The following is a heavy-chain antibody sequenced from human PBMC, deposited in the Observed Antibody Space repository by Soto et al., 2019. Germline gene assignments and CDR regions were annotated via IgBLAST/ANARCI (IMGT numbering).Heavy chain of an antibody. V-gene: IGHV1-8*01. J-gene: IGHJ5*02. CDR1: GYSFTNND. CDR3: ARMETFGSLNWFDP. D-gene: IGHD3-16*01. Sequence: WASVKVSCKASGYSFTNNDVSWVRQATGQGLEWMGWMTPGSGDTGYAQKFQGRVTMTRDISIATAYMELSSLRSDDTAIYYCARMETFGSLNWFDPWGQGTLVTVSS. CDR2: MTPGSGDT.